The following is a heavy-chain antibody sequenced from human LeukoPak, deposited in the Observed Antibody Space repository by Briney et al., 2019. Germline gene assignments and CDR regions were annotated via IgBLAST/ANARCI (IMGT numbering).Heavy chain of an antibody. D-gene: IGHD3-3*01. V-gene: IGHV3-30*18. Sequence: QSGGSLRLSCVTTGFTFSKYGMHWVRQALGKGLEWVAVISYDGNNKYYADSVKGRFTISRDNSKNTLYLQMNSLGTEDSAIYYCAEGGGSSGYYTHLDSWGQGTLVTVSS. CDR3: AEGGGSSGYYTHLDS. J-gene: IGHJ4*02. CDR2: ISYDGNNK. CDR1: GFTFSKYG.